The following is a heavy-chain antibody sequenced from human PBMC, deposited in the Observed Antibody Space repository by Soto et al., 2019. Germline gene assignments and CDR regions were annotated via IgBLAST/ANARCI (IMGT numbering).Heavy chain of an antibody. V-gene: IGHV1-2*02. D-gene: IGHD3-10*01. J-gene: IGHJ5*02. Sequence: ASVKVSCKASGYTFTDYYLHWLRQAPGQGLEWLGWINPKTGGTNYAQKFQGRVTMTRDTSISTVYMEVSGLRSDDTAVYFCARVPCITSTSSPLNWFDPWGQGTLVTVSS. CDR3: ARVPCITSTSSPLNWFDP. CDR1: GYTFTDYY. CDR2: INPKTGGT.